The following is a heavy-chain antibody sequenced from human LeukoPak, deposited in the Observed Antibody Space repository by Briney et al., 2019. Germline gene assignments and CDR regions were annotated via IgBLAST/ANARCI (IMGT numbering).Heavy chain of an antibody. D-gene: IGHD6-13*01. CDR3: AKTWGGRIAAAGFNAFDI. Sequence: PGGSLRLSCAASGFTFSSYGMHWVRQAPGKGLEWVAFIRYDGSNKYYADSVKGRFTISRDNSKNTLYLQMNSLRAEDTAVYYCAKTWGGRIAAAGFNAFDIWGQGTMVTVSS. CDR2: IRYDGSNK. CDR1: GFTFSSYG. J-gene: IGHJ3*02. V-gene: IGHV3-30*02.